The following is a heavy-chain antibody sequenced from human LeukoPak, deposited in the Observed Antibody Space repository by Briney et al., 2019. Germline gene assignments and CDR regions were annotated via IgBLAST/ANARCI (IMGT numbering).Heavy chain of an antibody. J-gene: IGHJ4*02. Sequence: SETLSLTCTVSGGSISNYYWSWIRQPPGKGREWIGYIYYNGHTDYNPSLKSRVTISVDMSKNQFSLKLSSVTAADTAVYYCARDRHWTNDWVFDYWGQGTLVTVSS. CDR1: GGSISNYY. V-gene: IGHV4-59*01. CDR3: ARDRHWTNDWVFDY. D-gene: IGHD1/OR15-1a*01. CDR2: IYYNGHT.